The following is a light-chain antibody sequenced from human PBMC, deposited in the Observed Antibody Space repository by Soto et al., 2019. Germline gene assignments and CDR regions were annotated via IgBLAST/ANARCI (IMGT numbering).Light chain of an antibody. CDR1: QSVGSD. CDR3: QHYGSSSWT. CDR2: DAS. J-gene: IGKJ1*01. V-gene: IGKV3-20*01. Sequence: IVMTQSPATLSVSPWERATLSCRASQSVGSDLAWYQQKPGQAPRLVIYDASNRASGIPPRFSGSGSGTDFTLTISRLEPDDFAVYYCQHYGSSSWTFGQGTKVDIK.